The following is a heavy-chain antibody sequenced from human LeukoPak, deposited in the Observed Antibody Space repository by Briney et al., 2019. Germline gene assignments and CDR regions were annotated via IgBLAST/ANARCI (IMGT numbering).Heavy chain of an antibody. J-gene: IGHJ6*04. D-gene: IGHD2-15*01. V-gene: IGHV1-69*06. CDR2: IIPIFGTA. CDR1: GCTFSSYA. CDR3: AREDIVVKNYYYYGMDV. Sequence: SVKVSCKASGCTFSSYAISWVRQAPGQGLEWMGGIIPIFGTANYAQKFQGRVTITADKSTSTAYMELSSLRSEDTAVYYCAREDIVVKNYYYYGMDVWGKGTTVTVSS.